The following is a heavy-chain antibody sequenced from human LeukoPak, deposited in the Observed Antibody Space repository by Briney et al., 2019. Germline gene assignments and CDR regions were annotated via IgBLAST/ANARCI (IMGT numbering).Heavy chain of an antibody. V-gene: IGHV3-20*04. D-gene: IGHD3-10*01. Sequence: RPGGSLRLSCAASGFTFDDYGMSWVRQAPGKGLEWVSGINWNGGRTGYADSVKGRFTISSDNAKKSLYVQMNSLRAEDTALYYWAREYYGSGSYYNVGYWGQGTLVTVSS. J-gene: IGHJ4*02. CDR1: GFTFDDYG. CDR3: AREYYGSGSYYNVGY. CDR2: INWNGGRT.